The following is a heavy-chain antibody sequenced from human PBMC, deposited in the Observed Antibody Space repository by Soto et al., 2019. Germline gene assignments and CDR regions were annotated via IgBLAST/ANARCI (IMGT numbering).Heavy chain of an antibody. J-gene: IGHJ6*02. CDR2: ISGSGGST. V-gene: IGHV3-23*01. Sequence: EVQVLESGGGLVQPGGSLRLSCAVSGFTFSNYAMNWLRQAPGKGLEWVSTISGSGGSTFHADSVKGRFTISRDNSKNTLYLQMNSLRAEDTAVYYCAKGDSEYYYGMDVWGQGTTVTVS. CDR1: GFTFSNYA. D-gene: IGHD3-10*01. CDR3: AKGDSEYYYGMDV.